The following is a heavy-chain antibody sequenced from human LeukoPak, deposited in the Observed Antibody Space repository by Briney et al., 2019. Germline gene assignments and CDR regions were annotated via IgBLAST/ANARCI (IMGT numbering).Heavy chain of an antibody. J-gene: IGHJ4*02. D-gene: IGHD3-10*01. CDR2: ISWNSGSI. V-gene: IGHV3-9*01. CDR1: GFTFDDYA. CDR3: AKDVSLLLWFGELLSGGAGLVY. Sequence: GGSLRLSCAASGFTFDDYAMHWVRQAPGKGLEWVSGISWNSGSIGYADSVKGRFTISRDNAKNSLYLQMNSLRAEDTALYYCAKDVSLLLWFGELLSGGAGLVYWGQGTLVTVSS.